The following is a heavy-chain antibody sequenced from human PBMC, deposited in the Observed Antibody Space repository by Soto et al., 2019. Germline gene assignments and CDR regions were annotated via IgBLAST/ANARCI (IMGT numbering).Heavy chain of an antibody. CDR2: ISGSGGST. D-gene: IGHD2-15*01. V-gene: IGHV3-23*01. CDR1: GFTFSTYV. CDR3: AKDGGSSKNYGMDV. Sequence: PGGSLRLSCAASGFTFSTYVMTWVRQAPGKGLEWVSEISGSGGSTYYADSVKGRFTISRDNSKNTLYLQMNRLRAEDTALYYCAKDGGSSKNYGMDVWGQGTTVTVSS. J-gene: IGHJ6*02.